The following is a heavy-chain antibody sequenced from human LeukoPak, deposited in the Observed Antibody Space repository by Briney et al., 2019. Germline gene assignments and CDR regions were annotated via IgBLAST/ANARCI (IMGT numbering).Heavy chain of an antibody. Sequence: GGSLRLSCAASGFSFSNFWMLWVRQVPGKGLACVSRIDSAGGGTAYADSVKGRFSISRDNSKNTLDLQMNSLRAEDTAVYYCARDRWGRWLQLPDYWGQGTLVTVSS. D-gene: IGHD5-24*01. V-gene: IGHV3-74*01. CDR2: IDSAGGGT. CDR1: GFSFSNFW. J-gene: IGHJ4*02. CDR3: ARDRWGRWLQLPDY.